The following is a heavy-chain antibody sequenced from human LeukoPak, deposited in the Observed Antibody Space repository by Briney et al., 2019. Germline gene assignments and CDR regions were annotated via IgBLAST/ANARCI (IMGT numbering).Heavy chain of an antibody. CDR1: VLTFSNSD. Sequence: ASVKVSFEAYVLTFSNSDINWVRQAPGQGLEWMGWIDTNNGHTNFQPKFQGRVTLTSDTSTTTVYMEMRSLTPDDTGMYYCVRGSRISAELLWGQGTLVTVSS. CDR3: VRGSRISAELL. J-gene: IGHJ4*02. D-gene: IGHD3-10*01. CDR2: IDTNNGHT. V-gene: IGHV1-18*01.